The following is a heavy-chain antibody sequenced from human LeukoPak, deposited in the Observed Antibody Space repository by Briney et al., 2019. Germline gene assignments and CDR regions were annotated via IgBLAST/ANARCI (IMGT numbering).Heavy chain of an antibody. J-gene: IGHJ4*02. CDR3: ATHSYGTSWYYDY. V-gene: IGHV5-51*01. CDR2: IYPGDSDT. CDR1: GYSFTSYW. D-gene: IGHD5-18*01. Sequence: EESLKISCKGSGYSFTSYWIGWVRQMPGKGLEWMGIIYPGDSDTRYSPSFQGQVTISADKSISTAYLQWSSLKASDTAMYYCATHSYGTSWYYDYWGQGTLATVSS.